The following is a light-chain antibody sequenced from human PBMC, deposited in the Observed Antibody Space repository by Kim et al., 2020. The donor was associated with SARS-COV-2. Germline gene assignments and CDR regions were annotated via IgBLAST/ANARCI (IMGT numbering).Light chain of an antibody. CDR2: DVS. Sequence: QSALTQPRSVSGSPGQSVTISCTGTSSDVGAYNYVSWYQQHPGKAPKLMICDVSRRPSGVLDRFSGSKSGNTASLTISGLQAEDEADYYCCSYAGTYTRVFGGGTRLTVL. J-gene: IGLJ3*02. V-gene: IGLV2-11*01. CDR3: CSYAGTYTRV. CDR1: SSDVGAYNY.